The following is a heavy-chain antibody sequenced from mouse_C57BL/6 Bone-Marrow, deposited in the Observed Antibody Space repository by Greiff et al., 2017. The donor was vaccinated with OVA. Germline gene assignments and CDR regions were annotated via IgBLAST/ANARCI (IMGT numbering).Heavy chain of an antibody. J-gene: IGHJ2*01. D-gene: IGHD1-1*01. V-gene: IGHV1-52*01. CDR2: IDPSDSET. Sequence: QVQLQQPGAELVRPGSSVKLSCKASGYTFTSYWMHWVKQRPIPGLEWIGNIDPSDSETHYNQKFKDKATLTVDKSSSTAYMQLSSLTSEDSAVYYCARGGLLLRQPRAFDYWGQGTTLTVSS. CDR3: ARGGLLLRQPRAFDY. CDR1: GYTFTSYW.